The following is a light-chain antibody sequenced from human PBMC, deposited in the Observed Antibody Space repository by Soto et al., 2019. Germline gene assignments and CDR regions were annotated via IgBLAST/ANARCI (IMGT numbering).Light chain of an antibody. CDR1: TGDVGGYNL. CDR2: AVT. J-gene: IGLJ1*01. CDR3: CSYAGNSEV. Sequence: QSVLTQPASVSGSPGQSITIPCTGTTGDVGGYNLVSWYQQHPGKDPKLMIYAVTERPSGVSNRFSGSKSGNTASLTISGLQPDDEADYNCCSYAGNSEVFGTGTKLTVL. V-gene: IGLV2-23*02.